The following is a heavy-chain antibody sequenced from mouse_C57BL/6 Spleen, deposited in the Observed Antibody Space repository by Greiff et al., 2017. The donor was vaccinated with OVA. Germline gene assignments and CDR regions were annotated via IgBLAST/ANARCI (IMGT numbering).Heavy chain of an antibody. CDR2: INPNNGGT. CDR3: ARSGLRPFAY. D-gene: IGHD2-4*01. J-gene: IGHJ3*01. V-gene: IGHV1-18*01. Sequence: VQLKESGPELVKPGASVKIPCKASGYTFTDYNMDWVKQSHGKSLEWIGDINPNNGGTIYNQKFKGKATLTVDKSSSTAYMELRSLTSEDTAVYYCARSGLRPFAYWGQGTLVTVSA. CDR1: GYTFTDYN.